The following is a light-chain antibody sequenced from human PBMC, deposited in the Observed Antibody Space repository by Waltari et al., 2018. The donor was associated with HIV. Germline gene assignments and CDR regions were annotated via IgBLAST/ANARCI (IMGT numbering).Light chain of an antibody. V-gene: IGLV4-69*01. CDR1: SGHSDYA. CDR2: LNNDGSH. CDR3: QTWDTGIII. J-gene: IGLJ2*01. Sequence: QPVVTQSPSAAASLGASVKLTCTLRSGHSDYAIEWHQQHPQKGPRYLMRLNNDGSHYKGDGIPDRFSGSSSGAERYLIISGLQSGDEADYYCQTWDTGIIIFGGGTKLTVL.